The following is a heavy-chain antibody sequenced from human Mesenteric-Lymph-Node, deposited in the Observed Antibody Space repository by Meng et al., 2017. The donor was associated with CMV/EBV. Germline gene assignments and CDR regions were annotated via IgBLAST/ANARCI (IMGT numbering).Heavy chain of an antibody. V-gene: IGHV1-2*02. CDR2: INPNSGGT. Sequence: ASVKVSCKASEYTFTGYYMHWVRQAPGQGLEWVGWINPNSGGTKYAQKFQGRVTMTRDTSISTAYMELSRLRSDDTAVYYCARDLLPSSCSSTSCYSDLDYWGQGTLVTVSS. CDR1: EYTFTGYY. J-gene: IGHJ4*02. D-gene: IGHD2-2*02. CDR3: ARDLLPSSCSSTSCYSDLDY.